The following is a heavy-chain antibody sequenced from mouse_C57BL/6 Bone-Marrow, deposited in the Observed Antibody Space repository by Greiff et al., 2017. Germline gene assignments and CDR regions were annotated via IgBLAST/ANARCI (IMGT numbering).Heavy chain of an antibody. J-gene: IGHJ2*01. V-gene: IGHV1-26*01. D-gene: IGHD1-1*01. CDR3: APTVVAPCDY. CDR1: GYTFTDYY. CDR2: INPNNGGT. Sequence: VQLQQSGPELVKPGASVKISCKASGYTFTDYYMNWVKQSHGKSLEWIGDINPNNGGTSYNQKFKGKATLTVDKSSSTAYMELRSLTSEDSAVYYCAPTVVAPCDYWGQGTTLTVAS.